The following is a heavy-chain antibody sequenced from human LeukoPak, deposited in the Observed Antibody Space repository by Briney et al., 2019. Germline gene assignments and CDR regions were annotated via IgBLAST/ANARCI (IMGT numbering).Heavy chain of an antibody. J-gene: IGHJ6*03. Sequence: SVKVSCKASGGTFSSYGISWVRQAPGQGLEWIGRIITFFGATTYALKFQGRVTITADKSSNTTYMELNRLRSDDTAVYFCARDLGPETSSYLERTYMDVWGKGTTVTVSS. CDR1: GGTFSSYG. CDR2: IITFFGAT. D-gene: IGHD2-2*01. CDR3: ARDLGPETSSYLERTYMDV. V-gene: IGHV1-69*06.